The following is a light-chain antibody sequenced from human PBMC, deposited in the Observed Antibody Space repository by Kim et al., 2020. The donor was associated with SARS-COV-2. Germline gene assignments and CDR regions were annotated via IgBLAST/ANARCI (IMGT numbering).Light chain of an antibody. Sequence: QLVLTQSPSASASLGASVKLTCTLSSGHSSYAIAWLQQQPEKGPRYLMKLNSDGSHSKGDGIPDRFSGSSSGAERYLTISSLQSEDEADYYCQTWGTGIHWVFGGGTQLTVL. CDR2: LNSDGSH. J-gene: IGLJ3*02. CDR3: QTWGTGIHWV. V-gene: IGLV4-69*01. CDR1: SGHSSYA.